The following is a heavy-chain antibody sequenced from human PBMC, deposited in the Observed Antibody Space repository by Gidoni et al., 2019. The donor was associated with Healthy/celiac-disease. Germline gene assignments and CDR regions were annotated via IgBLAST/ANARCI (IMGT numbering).Heavy chain of an antibody. CDR2: IIPIFGTA. Sequence: QVQLVKSGDEGKKPGSSVKVSCKPSGGTFSSYAISWVRQAPGQGLEWIGVIIPIFGTANYAQKFQGRVTITADESTSTAYMELSSLRSEDTAVYYCSRGPGQLELLIYWGQGTLVTVSS. J-gene: IGHJ4*02. V-gene: IGHV1-69*01. CDR3: SRGPGQLELLIY. CDR1: GGTFSSYA. D-gene: IGHD1-7*01.